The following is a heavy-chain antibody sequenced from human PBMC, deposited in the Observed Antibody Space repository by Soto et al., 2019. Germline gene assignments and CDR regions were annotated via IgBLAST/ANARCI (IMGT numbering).Heavy chain of an antibody. J-gene: IGHJ6*02. CDR3: ARSRAARPGGIYYYYYGMDV. Sequence: ASVKVSCKASGGTFSSYAISWVRQAPGQGLEWMGGIIPIFGTANYAQKFQGRVTIAADESTSTAYMELSSLRSEDTAVYYCARSRAARPGGIYYYYYGMDVWGQGTTVTVSS. D-gene: IGHD6-6*01. V-gene: IGHV1-69*13. CDR2: IIPIFGTA. CDR1: GGTFSSYA.